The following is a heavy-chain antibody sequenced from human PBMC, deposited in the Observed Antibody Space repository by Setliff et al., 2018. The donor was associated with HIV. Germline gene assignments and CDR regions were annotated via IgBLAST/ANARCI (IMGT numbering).Heavy chain of an antibody. D-gene: IGHD3-10*01. CDR2: IFYSGST. Sequence: PSETSLTCTVYGGSVSTGNYYWNWIRLPPGKGLEWIGYIFYSGSTNYNPSLKSRVTISVDTSKNQFSLRLNSVTAADTAIYYCTRRGADSYYPRPLDVWGKGTTVTVSS. V-gene: IGHV4-61*01. CDR1: GGSVSTGNYY. J-gene: IGHJ6*04. CDR3: TRRGADSYYPRPLDV.